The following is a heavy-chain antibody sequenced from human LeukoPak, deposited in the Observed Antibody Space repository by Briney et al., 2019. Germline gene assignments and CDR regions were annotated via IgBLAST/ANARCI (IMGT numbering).Heavy chain of an antibody. V-gene: IGHV3-48*01. D-gene: IGHD6-6*01. Sequence: GGSLRLSCAASGFTFSSYSMNWVRQAPGKGLEWVSYIGISSSTIDYADSVKGRFTISRDNAKNSLYLQMNSLRAEDTAVYYCARESAIAARPRVDYWGQGTLVTVSS. CDR1: GFTFSSYS. CDR2: IGISSSTI. J-gene: IGHJ4*02. CDR3: ARESAIAARPRVDY.